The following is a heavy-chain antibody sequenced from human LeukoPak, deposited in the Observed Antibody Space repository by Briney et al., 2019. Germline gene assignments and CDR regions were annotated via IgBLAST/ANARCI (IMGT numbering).Heavy chain of an antibody. J-gene: IGHJ6*02. CDR2: FYTSGST. CDR3: ARERDYSNAYVMDV. Sequence: SETLSLICTVSGGSISDYYWSWIRQPAGKGLEWIGRFYTSGSTNYNPSLKSRVTMSVDTSKNQFSLRLSPVTAADTAVYYCARERDYSNAYVMDVWGQGTTVTVSS. D-gene: IGHD4-11*01. CDR1: GGSISDYY. V-gene: IGHV4-4*07.